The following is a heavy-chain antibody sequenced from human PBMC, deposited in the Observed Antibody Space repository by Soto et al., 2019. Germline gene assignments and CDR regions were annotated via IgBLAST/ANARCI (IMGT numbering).Heavy chain of an antibody. J-gene: IGHJ4*02. V-gene: IGHV1-69*13. CDR1: GGTFSSYA. CDR2: IIPIFGTA. CDR3: ARSDYYDSSGYYFFDY. Sequence: SVKVSCKASGGTFSSYAISWVRQAPGQGLEWMGGIIPIFGTANYAQKFQGRVTITADEPTSTAYMELSSLRSEDTAVYYCARSDYYDSSGYYFFDYWGQGTLVTVSS. D-gene: IGHD3-22*01.